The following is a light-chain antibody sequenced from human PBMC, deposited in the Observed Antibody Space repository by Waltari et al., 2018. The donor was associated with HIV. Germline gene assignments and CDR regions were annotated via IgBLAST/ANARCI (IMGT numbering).Light chain of an antibody. CDR3: HQSYSNPLT. Sequence: DIQMTQSPSSLSASVGDRVTIICRASHNINMYLNWYQQRPGEAPRLLLYAASTLQTGVPSRFSGSGSGTDFFLSISSLQPEDFATYYCHQSYSNPLTFGPGTTVEI. CDR1: HNINMY. V-gene: IGKV1-39*01. CDR2: AAS. J-gene: IGKJ3*01.